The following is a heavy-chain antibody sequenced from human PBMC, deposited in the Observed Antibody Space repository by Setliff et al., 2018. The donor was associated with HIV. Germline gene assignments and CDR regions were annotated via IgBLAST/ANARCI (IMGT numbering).Heavy chain of an antibody. D-gene: IGHD4-4*01. CDR2: ITSSGSTI. V-gene: IGHV3-11*04. J-gene: IGHJ5*02. Sequence: PGGSLRLSCAASGFTFSDYYMSWIRQAPGKGLEWVSSITSSGSTIYYADSVKGRFTISRDNAKSSLYLQMNSLRAEDTAIYYCARDRERWLQSRLFDPWGQGTLVTVSS. CDR3: ARDRERWLQSRLFDP. CDR1: GFTFSDYY.